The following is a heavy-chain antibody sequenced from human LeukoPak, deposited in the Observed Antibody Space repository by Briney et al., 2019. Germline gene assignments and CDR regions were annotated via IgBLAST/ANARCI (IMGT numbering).Heavy chain of an antibody. CDR3: ATSYYYDSSGYYYRY. CDR1: GGSISSYY. Sequence: SETLSLTCTVSGGSISSYYWSWIRQPPGKGLEWIGYIYCSGSTNYNPSLKSRVTISVDTSKNQFSLKLSSVTAADTAVYYCATSYYYDSSGYYYRYWGQGTLVTVSS. CDR2: IYCSGST. V-gene: IGHV4-59*01. J-gene: IGHJ4*02. D-gene: IGHD3-22*01.